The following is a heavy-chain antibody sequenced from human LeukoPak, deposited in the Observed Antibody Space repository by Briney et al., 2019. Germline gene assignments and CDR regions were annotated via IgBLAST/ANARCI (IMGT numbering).Heavy chain of an antibody. CDR3: ANLPLVRGVILAVVY. CDR1: GFTFGSYG. D-gene: IGHD3-10*01. J-gene: IGHJ4*02. V-gene: IGHV3-30*02. CDR2: IRYDGSDK. Sequence: GGSLRLSCAASGFTFGSYGMHWVRQAPGKGLEWVAFIRYDGSDKYYADSVKGRFTISRDNSKNTLYLQMNSLRAEDTAVYYCANLPLVRGVILAVVYWGQGTLVTVSS.